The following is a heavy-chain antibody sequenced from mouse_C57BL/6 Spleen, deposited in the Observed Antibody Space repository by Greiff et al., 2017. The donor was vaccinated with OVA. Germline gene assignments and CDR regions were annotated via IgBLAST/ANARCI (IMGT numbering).Heavy chain of an antibody. Sequence: QVQLKESGAELVRPGASVTLSCKASGYTFTDYEMHWVKQTPVHGLEWIGAIDPETGGTAYNQKFMGKAILTADKSSSTAYLELRSLTSEDSAVYYCTIDSFAYWGQGTLVTVSA. CDR1: GYTFTDYE. CDR3: TIDSFAY. CDR2: IDPETGGT. J-gene: IGHJ3*01. V-gene: IGHV1-15*01.